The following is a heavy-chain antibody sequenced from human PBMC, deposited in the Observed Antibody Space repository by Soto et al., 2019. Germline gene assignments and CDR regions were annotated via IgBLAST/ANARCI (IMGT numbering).Heavy chain of an antibody. CDR1: GGSINTNNYY. CDR2: VFYNGTT. J-gene: IGHJ5*02. D-gene: IGHD2-15*01. CDR3: ARLVVVSPVANA. V-gene: IGHV4-39*01. Sequence: SETLSLTCTVSGGSINTNNYYWGWVRQPPGKGLEWIGSVFYNGTTYYSLSLKSRVTISLAPSRTQFSLKLESVTAADTAVYFCARLVVVSPVANAWGQGTLVTVSS.